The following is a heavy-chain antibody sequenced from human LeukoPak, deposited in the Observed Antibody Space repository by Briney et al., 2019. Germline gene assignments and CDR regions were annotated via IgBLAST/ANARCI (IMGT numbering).Heavy chain of an antibody. J-gene: IGHJ4*02. D-gene: IGHD3-10*01. CDR2: ISGYNGNT. Sequence: ASVKVSCKASGYTFTSHGISWVRQAPGQGLEWMGWISGYNGNTNYAQKFQGRVTMTTDTSTTTVYMELRNLRSDDTAVFYCARDGRFGELLDYWGQGTLVTVSS. CDR1: GYTFTSHG. V-gene: IGHV1-18*01. CDR3: ARDGRFGELLDY.